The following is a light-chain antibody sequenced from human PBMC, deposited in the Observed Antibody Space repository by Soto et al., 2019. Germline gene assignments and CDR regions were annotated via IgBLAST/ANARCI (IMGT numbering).Light chain of an antibody. V-gene: IGLV2-23*03. CDR3: CAYAGSATFVV. J-gene: IGLJ3*02. CDR1: SSDIGSYNL. Sequence: QSVLTQPASVSGSPGQSITISCTGTSSDIGSYNLVSWYQHLPGKAPKLIIYEGTKRSSGVSNRFSGPKSGNTASLTISGLQAEDAADYYCCAYAGSATFVVFGGGTKLTVL. CDR2: EGT.